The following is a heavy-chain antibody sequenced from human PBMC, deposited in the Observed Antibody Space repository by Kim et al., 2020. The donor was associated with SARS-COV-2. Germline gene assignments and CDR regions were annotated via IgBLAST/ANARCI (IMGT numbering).Heavy chain of an antibody. V-gene: IGHV1-46*01. CDR2: INPSGGST. Sequence: ASVKVSCKASGYTFTSYYMHWVRQAPGQGLEWMGIINPSGGSTSYAQKFQGRVTMTRDTSTSTVYMELSSLRSEDTAVYYCARACSRTGTTPGWFDPWGQGTLVTVSS. CDR3: ARACSRTGTTPGWFDP. CDR1: GYTFTSYY. D-gene: IGHD1-1*01. J-gene: IGHJ5*02.